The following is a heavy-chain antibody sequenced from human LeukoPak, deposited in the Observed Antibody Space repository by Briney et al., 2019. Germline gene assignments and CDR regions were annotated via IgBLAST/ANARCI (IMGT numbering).Heavy chain of an antibody. CDR2: IYYSGST. Sequence: SETLSLTCTVSGGSISSSSYYWGWIRQPPGKGLEWIGNIYYSGSTYYNPSLRSRVTISVDTSKKQFSLKLSSVTAADTAVYYCARTSMVIGFDIWGQGTMVTVSS. CDR3: ARTSMVIGFDI. CDR1: GGSISSSSYY. D-gene: IGHD5-18*01. V-gene: IGHV4-39*07. J-gene: IGHJ3*02.